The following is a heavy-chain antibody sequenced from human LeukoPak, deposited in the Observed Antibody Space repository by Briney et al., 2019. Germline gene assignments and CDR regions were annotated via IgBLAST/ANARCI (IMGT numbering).Heavy chain of an antibody. D-gene: IGHD6-6*01. J-gene: IGHJ4*02. CDR3: AKRRTYSGSSGGLGNGYYFDY. CDR1: GFTFSNYA. CDR2: ISGSGGST. Sequence: GCSLRLSCAASGFTFSNYAMNWVRQAPGKGREGVSGISGSGGSTYYADSVKGRFTISRDNSKNTLYLQMHSLRAEDTAIYYCAKRRTYSGSSGGLGNGYYFDYWGQGTMVTVSS. V-gene: IGHV3-23*01.